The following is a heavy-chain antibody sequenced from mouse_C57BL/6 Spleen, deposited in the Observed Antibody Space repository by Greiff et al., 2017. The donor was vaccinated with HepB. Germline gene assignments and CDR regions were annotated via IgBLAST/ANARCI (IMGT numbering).Heavy chain of an antibody. CDR1: GYTFTDYY. CDR3: ARESTTVVEGYFDV. V-gene: IGHV1-75*01. D-gene: IGHD1-1*01. J-gene: IGHJ1*03. Sequence: VQLQQSGPELVKPGASVKISCKASGYTFTDYYINWVKQRPGQGLEWIGWIFPGSGSTYYNEKFKGKATLTVDKSSSTAYMLLSSLTSEDSAVYFCARESTTVVEGYFDVWGTGTTVTVSS. CDR2: IFPGSGST.